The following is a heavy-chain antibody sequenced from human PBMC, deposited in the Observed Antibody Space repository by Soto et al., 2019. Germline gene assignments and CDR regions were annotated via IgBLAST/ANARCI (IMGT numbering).Heavy chain of an antibody. Sequence: QVQLVQSGAEVKKPGSSVKVSCKASGGTFSSYTISWVRQATGQGLEWMGRIIPILGIANYAQKFQGRVTITADKSTSTAYMELSSLRSEDTAVYYCARDGICGTTDYGGQGTLVTVSS. J-gene: IGHJ4*02. CDR3: ARDGICGTTDY. V-gene: IGHV1-69*08. D-gene: IGHD2-15*01. CDR1: GGTFSSYT. CDR2: IIPILGIA.